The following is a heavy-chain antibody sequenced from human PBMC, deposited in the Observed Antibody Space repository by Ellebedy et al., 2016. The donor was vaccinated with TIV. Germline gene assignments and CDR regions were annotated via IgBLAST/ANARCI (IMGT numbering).Heavy chain of an antibody. D-gene: IGHD6-13*01. CDR1: GYTFTSYG. Sequence: ASVKVSCKASGYTFTSYGISWVRQAPGQGLEWMGWISAYNGNTNYAQKLQGRVTMTTDTSTSTAYMELRSLRSDDTAVYYCARDRHSSSWLDAFDIWGQGTMVTVSS. CDR2: ISAYNGNT. CDR3: ARDRHSSSWLDAFDI. V-gene: IGHV1-18*01. J-gene: IGHJ3*02.